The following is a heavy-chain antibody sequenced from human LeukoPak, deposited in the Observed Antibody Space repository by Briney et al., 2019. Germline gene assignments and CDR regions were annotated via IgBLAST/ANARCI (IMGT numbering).Heavy chain of an antibody. J-gene: IGHJ4*02. CDR2: ISSSSSYI. CDR1: GFTFSSYS. Sequence: GGSLRLSCAASGFTFSSYSMNWARQAPGKGLEWVSSISSSSSYIYYADSVKGRFTISRDNAKNSLYLQMNSLRAEDTALYYCAKGPYDSSGYVDYWGQGTLVTVSS. D-gene: IGHD3-22*01. CDR3: AKGPYDSSGYVDY. V-gene: IGHV3-21*04.